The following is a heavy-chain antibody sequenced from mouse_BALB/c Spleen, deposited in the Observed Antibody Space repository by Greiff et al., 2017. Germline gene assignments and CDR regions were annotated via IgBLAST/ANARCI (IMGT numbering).Heavy chain of an antibody. CDR3: ALTGTSWFAY. Sequence: VQLQQSGPELVKPGASVKLSCKASGYTFTDYNMPWVKQSHGKSLEWIGYIYPYNGGTGYNQKFKSKATLTVDNSSSTAYMELRSLTSEDSAVYYCALTGTSWFAYWGQGTLVTVSA. CDR1: GYTFTDYN. CDR2: IYPYNGGT. J-gene: IGHJ3*01. V-gene: IGHV1S29*02. D-gene: IGHD4-1*01.